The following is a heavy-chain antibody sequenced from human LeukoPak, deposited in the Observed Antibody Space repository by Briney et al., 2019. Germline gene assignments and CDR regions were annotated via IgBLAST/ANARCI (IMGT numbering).Heavy chain of an antibody. CDR1: GFTFSSYS. Sequence: GGSLRLSCAASGFTFSSYSMNWVRQAPGKGLEWVSYISRSSSTRYYADSVKGRFTISRGNAKNSLYLQMNSLRDEDTAVYYCARGPLGWSDYWGQGILVTVSS. J-gene: IGHJ4*02. V-gene: IGHV3-48*02. CDR3: ARGPLGWSDY. CDR2: ISRSSSTR. D-gene: IGHD1-26*01.